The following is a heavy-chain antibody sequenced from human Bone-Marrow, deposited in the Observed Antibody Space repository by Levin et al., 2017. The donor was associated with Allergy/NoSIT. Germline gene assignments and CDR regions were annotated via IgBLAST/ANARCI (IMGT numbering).Heavy chain of an antibody. D-gene: IGHD5-24*01. J-gene: IGHJ5*02. CDR2: INHSGST. Sequence: PSETLSLTCAVYGGSFSGYYWSWIRQPPGKGLEWIGEINHSGSTNYNPSLKSRVTISVDTSKNQFSLKLSSVTAADTAVYYCARAQRDGYNVRGSIDPWGQGTLVTVSS. V-gene: IGHV4-34*01. CDR1: GGSFSGYY. CDR3: ARAQRDGYNVRGSIDP.